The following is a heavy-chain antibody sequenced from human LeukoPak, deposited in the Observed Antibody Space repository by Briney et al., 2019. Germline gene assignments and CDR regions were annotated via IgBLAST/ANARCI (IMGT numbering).Heavy chain of an antibody. D-gene: IGHD3-10*01. V-gene: IGHV3-66*01. Sequence: GGSLRLSCAASGFTVSSNYMSWVRQAPGKGLEWVSVIYSGGSTYYADSVKGRFTISRDNSKNTLYLQMNSLRAEDTAVYYCAKDHRFGELQIYGMDVWGQGTTVTVSS. J-gene: IGHJ6*02. CDR2: IYSGGST. CDR1: GFTVSSNY. CDR3: AKDHRFGELQIYGMDV.